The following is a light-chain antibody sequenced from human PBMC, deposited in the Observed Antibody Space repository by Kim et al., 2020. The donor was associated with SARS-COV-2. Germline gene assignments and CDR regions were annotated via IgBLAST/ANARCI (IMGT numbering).Light chain of an antibody. CDR1: SSDVGAYHY. Sequence: QSALTQPASVSGSPGQSITISCTGTSSDVGAYHYVSWYQQHPGKAPKLMIHDVSDRPSGVSNRFSGSKSGNTASLTISGLQADDEADYYCSSYTSSSTYVFGTGTKVTVL. V-gene: IGLV2-14*03. J-gene: IGLJ1*01. CDR2: DVS. CDR3: SSYTSSSTYV.